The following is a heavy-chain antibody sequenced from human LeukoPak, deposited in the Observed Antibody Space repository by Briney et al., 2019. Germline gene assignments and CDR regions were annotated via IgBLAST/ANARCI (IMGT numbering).Heavy chain of an antibody. Sequence: SETLSLTCTVSGGSISSSSYYWGWIRQPPGKGLEWIANIYYSGDTYYNPSLKSRVTISVDTSRNQISLKLSSVTAADTAVYYCANAVNTRFLLWGQGTLVTVSS. CDR3: ANAVNTRFLL. CDR2: IYYSGDT. V-gene: IGHV4-39*01. J-gene: IGHJ4*02. D-gene: IGHD4-11*01. CDR1: GGSISSSSYY.